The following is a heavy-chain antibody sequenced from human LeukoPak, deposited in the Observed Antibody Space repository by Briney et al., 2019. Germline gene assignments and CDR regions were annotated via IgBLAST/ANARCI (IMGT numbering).Heavy chain of an antibody. Sequence: SETLSLTCVLYGGSSTNYFWSWIRQPPGKGLEWIGEINRSASTNYNPSLKSRVTISIDTSKNQFSLKLSSVTAADTAVYYCARRGPPRTMLRGVKNGWFDPWGQGTLVTVSS. V-gene: IGHV4-34*01. CDR3: ARRGPPRTMLRGVKNGWFDP. CDR1: GGSSTNYF. D-gene: IGHD3-10*01. J-gene: IGHJ5*02. CDR2: INRSAST.